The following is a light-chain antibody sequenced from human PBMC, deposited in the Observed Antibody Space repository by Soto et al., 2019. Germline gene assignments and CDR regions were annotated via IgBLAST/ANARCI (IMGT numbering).Light chain of an antibody. Sequence: EIVMTQSPATLSVSPGERATLSCRASQYVSSNLAWYQQKPGQAPRLLIYGASTRATGIPARFSGSGSGTEFTLTISSLQSEDIAVYYCQQYNNWTPYTFGQGTKLEIK. J-gene: IGKJ2*01. CDR1: QYVSSN. CDR3: QQYNNWTPYT. V-gene: IGKV3-15*01. CDR2: GAS.